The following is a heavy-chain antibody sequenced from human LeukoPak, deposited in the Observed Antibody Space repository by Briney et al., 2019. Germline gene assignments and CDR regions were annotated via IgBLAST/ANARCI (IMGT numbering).Heavy chain of an antibody. CDR3: ARDNNWGPDY. D-gene: IGHD7-27*01. J-gene: IGHJ4*02. CDR2: IKPDTGVT. V-gene: IGHV1-2*02. CDR1: GYTFTGHY. Sequence: AAVKLRCTASGYTFTGHYMHWVRQPPGQGLEWMGWIKPDTGVTYYAQNFQGRFTMATDTSISTVYMELSSLRSDDTAVYYCARDNNWGPDYWGQGTMVTVSS.